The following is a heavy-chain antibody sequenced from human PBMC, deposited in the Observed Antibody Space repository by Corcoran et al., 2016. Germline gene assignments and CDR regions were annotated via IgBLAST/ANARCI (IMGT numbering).Heavy chain of an antibody. CDR3: ATVPRGGDYDDAFDI. V-gene: IGHV3-33*01. D-gene: IGHD4-17*01. J-gene: IGHJ3*02. CDR1: GFTFSSYG. CDR2: IWYDGSIK. Sequence: QVQLVESGGGVVQPGRSLRLSCAASGFTFSSYGMHWVRQAPGKGLEWVAVIWYDGSIKYYADSVKGRFTISRDNSKNTLYLQMNSLRAEDTAVYYCATVPRGGDYDDAFDIWGQGTLVTVSS.